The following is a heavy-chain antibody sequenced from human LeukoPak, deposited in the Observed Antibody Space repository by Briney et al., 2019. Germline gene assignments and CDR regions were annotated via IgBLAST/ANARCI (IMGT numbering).Heavy chain of an antibody. Sequence: GGSLRLSCAASGFTFSSYAMHWVRQAPGKGLEWVAVISYDGSNKYYADSVKGRFTISRDNSKNTLYLQMNSLRAEDTAVYYCAREYGDYAFDIWGQGTMVTVSS. V-gene: IGHV3-30-3*01. CDR1: GFTFSSYA. J-gene: IGHJ3*02. CDR3: AREYGDYAFDI. CDR2: ISYDGSNK. D-gene: IGHD4-17*01.